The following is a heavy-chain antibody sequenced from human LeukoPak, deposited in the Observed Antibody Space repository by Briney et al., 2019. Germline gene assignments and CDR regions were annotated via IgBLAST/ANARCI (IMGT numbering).Heavy chain of an antibody. V-gene: IGHV4-34*01. Sequence: PSETLSLTCAVYGGSFSGYYWSWIRQPPRKGLEWIGEINHSGSTNYNPSLKSRVTISVDTSKNQFSLKLSSVTAADTAVYYCARGGIAAGRAFDYWGQGTLVTVSS. CDR2: INHSGST. J-gene: IGHJ4*02. CDR3: ARGGIAAGRAFDY. CDR1: GGSFSGYY. D-gene: IGHD6-13*01.